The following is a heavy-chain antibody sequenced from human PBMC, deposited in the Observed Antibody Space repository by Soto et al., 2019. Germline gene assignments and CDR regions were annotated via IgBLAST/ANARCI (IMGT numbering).Heavy chain of an antibody. Sequence: SQTLSLTCAISGDSVSGNSAAWNWIRQSPSRGLEWLGRTYYRSKWYNDYAVSVKSRITINPDTSKNQFSLQLNSVTPEDTAVYYCARAKERWLQSHFDYWGQGTLVTVSS. D-gene: IGHD5-12*01. V-gene: IGHV6-1*01. CDR2: TYYRSKWYN. J-gene: IGHJ4*02. CDR3: ARAKERWLQSHFDY. CDR1: GDSVSGNSAA.